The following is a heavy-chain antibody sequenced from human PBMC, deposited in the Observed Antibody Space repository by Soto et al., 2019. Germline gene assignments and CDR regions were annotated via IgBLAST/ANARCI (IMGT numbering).Heavy chain of an antibody. CDR3: ARDNPLRFMDTASFDP. CDR2: IYYTGRT. D-gene: IGHD5-18*01. V-gene: IGHV4-31*11. CDR1: GGSLSSGGYS. J-gene: IGHJ5*02. Sequence: SETLSLTCAVSGGSLSSGGYSWSWIRQQPGRGLEWIGYIYYTGRTYYNPSLESRVTFSVDTSKNQFSLKLSSVTAADTAVYYCARDNPLRFMDTASFDPWGQGTLVTVSS.